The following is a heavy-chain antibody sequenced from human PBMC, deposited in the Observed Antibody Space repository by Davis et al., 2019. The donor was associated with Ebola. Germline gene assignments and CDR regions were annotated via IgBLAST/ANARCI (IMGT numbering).Heavy chain of an antibody. D-gene: IGHD1-1*01. CDR2: INPHNGNT. Sequence: AASVKVSCKASGYTFTGYYMHWVRQAPGQGLEWMGWINPHNGNTNYAQNVQGRVTMTTDPSTSTAYMEVGSLRSDDTAVYYCARAQFPTTSDHWGQGTLVTVSS. V-gene: IGHV1-18*04. J-gene: IGHJ4*02. CDR1: GYTFTGYY. CDR3: ARAQFPTTSDH.